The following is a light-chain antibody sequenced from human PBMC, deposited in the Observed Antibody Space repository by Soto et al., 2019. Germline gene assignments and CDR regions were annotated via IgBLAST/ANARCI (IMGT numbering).Light chain of an antibody. CDR1: QSVSNN. CDR3: QQYNKWPPET. Sequence: EIFFTQCRVTLSRISRERSTCALSATQSVSNNYLAWYQQKPGQAPRLLIYGASTRATGIPARFSGSGSGTEFTLTISSLQSEDFAVYYCQQYNKWPPETFGQGTKVDIK. V-gene: IGKV3-15*01. J-gene: IGKJ1*01. CDR2: GAS.